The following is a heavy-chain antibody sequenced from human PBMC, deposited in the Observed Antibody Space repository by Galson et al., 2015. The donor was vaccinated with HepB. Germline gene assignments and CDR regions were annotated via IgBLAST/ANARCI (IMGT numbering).Heavy chain of an antibody. Sequence: SLRLSCAASGFTFSSYAMHWVRQAPGKGLEWVAVISYDGSNKYYADTVKGRFTISRDNSKNTLYLQMNSLRAEDTAVYYCARDRAILTGYYDYWGQGTLVTVSS. J-gene: IGHJ4*02. D-gene: IGHD3-9*01. CDR2: ISYDGSNK. CDR3: ARDRAILTGYYDY. CDR1: GFTFSSYA. V-gene: IGHV3-30-3*01.